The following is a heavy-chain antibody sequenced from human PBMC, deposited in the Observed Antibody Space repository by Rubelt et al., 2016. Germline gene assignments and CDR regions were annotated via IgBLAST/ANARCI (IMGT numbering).Heavy chain of an antibody. D-gene: IGHD1-1*01. Sequence: EARGGLVQPGGSLRLSCVTSGFTFSSVWMHWVRQVPGKGLVWVSRINDGVSSTTTAYAGSVEGRFIISRDYAKNTLYLEMNSLRTEDKAVYCCAVALAAPAFDVWGQGRMVTVSS. CDR3: AVALAAPAFDV. CDR1: GFTFSSVW. J-gene: IGHJ3*01. V-gene: IGHV3-74*02. CDR2: INDGVSST.